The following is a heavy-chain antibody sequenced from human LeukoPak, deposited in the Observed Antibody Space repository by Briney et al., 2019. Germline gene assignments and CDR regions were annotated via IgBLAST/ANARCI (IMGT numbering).Heavy chain of an antibody. V-gene: IGHV3-74*01. CDR1: GFTFSNYW. Sequence: GGSLRLSCAASGFTFSNYWMHWVRQASGKGLVWVSHITSDGSTTSYADSVKGRFTISRDNAKNTLYLQMSSLSAEDTAVYYCARAAYSSGWYDYWGQGTLVTVSS. D-gene: IGHD6-19*01. CDR3: ARAAYSSGWYDY. J-gene: IGHJ4*02. CDR2: ITSDGSTT.